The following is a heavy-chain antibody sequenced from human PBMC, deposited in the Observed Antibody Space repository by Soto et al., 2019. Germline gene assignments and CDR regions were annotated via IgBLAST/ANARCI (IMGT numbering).Heavy chain of an antibody. D-gene: IGHD6-13*01. J-gene: IGHJ4*02. Sequence: QVQLVQSGAEVKKPGASVKVSCKASGYTFTSYGISWVRQAPGQGLEWMGWISAYNGNTNYAQKLQGRVTMTTDTSTNTAYMKLRSLRSDDTAVYYCATDLGQHLFDYWGQGTLVTVSS. CDR2: ISAYNGNT. CDR1: GYTFTSYG. CDR3: ATDLGQHLFDY. V-gene: IGHV1-18*01.